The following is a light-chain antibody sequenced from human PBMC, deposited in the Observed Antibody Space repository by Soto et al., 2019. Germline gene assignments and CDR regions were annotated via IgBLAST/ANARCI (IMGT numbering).Light chain of an antibody. J-gene: IGKJ3*01. CDR2: GAS. CDR1: QSVSSSD. CDR3: QQYGSSPLFT. Sequence: EIVLTQSPGTLSLSPGERATRSCRASQSVSSSDLAWYQQKPGQDPRLLIYGASSRATGIPDRFSGSGSGTDFTLTISRLEPEDFAVYYCQQYGSSPLFTFGPGTKVDIK. V-gene: IGKV3-20*01.